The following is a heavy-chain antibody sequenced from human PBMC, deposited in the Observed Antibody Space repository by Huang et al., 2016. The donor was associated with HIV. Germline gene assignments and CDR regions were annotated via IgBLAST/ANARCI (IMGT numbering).Heavy chain of an antibody. D-gene: IGHD3-10*01. V-gene: IGHV4-39*01. CDR3: ARLPGSITMIRGVITDPY. CDR2: IYYSGST. CDR1: GGSIRSDNYY. Sequence: QLQLQESGPGLVKPSETLSLTCTVSGGSIRSDNYYWGWSRQPPGTGLEWIGSIYYSGSTYYNPSLKSRVTITVDTSKNQFSLKMRSVTAADTAVYYCARLPGSITMIRGVITDPYWGQGTLVTVSS. J-gene: IGHJ4*02.